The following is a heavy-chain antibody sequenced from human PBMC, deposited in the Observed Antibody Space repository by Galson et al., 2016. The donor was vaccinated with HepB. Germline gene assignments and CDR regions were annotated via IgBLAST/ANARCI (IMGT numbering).Heavy chain of an antibody. CDR3: AKGGMLIPRFDY. V-gene: IGHV3-23*01. D-gene: IGHD3-16*01. Sequence: SLRLSCAASGFTLSTYAMSWVRQAPGKGLEWVSTIRGNGGSTSYADSVKGRFTITRDSSKKTVYLQMNSLRAGDTAVYYCAKGGMLIPRFDYWGQGTLVTVS. CDR1: GFTLSTYA. J-gene: IGHJ4*02. CDR2: IRGNGGST.